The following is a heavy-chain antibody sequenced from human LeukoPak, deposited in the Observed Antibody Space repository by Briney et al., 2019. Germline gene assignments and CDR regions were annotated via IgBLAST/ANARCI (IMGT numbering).Heavy chain of an antibody. Sequence: GGSLRLSCAASGFTSDDYAMHWVRQAPGKGLEWVSLISGDGGSTYYADSVKGRFTISRDNSKNSLYLQMNSLRTEDTALYYCAKAKRDSSGWYSLDAFDIWGQGTMVTVSS. CDR3: AKAKRDSSGWYSLDAFDI. J-gene: IGHJ3*02. CDR1: GFTSDDYA. V-gene: IGHV3-43*02. CDR2: ISGDGGST. D-gene: IGHD6-19*01.